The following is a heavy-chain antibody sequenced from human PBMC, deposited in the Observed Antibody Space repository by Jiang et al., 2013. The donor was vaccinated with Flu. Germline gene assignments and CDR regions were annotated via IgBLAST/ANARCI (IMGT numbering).Heavy chain of an antibody. CDR3: ARVDLPLIAAQFDY. CDR1: GGTFSSYA. V-gene: IGHV1-69*01. Sequence: KASGGTFSSYAISWVRQAPGQGLEWMGGIIPIFGIANYAQKFQGRVTITADESTSTAYMELSSLRSEDTAVYYCARVDLPLIAAQFDYWGQGTLVTVSS. J-gene: IGHJ4*02. CDR2: IIPIFGIA. D-gene: IGHD6-6*01.